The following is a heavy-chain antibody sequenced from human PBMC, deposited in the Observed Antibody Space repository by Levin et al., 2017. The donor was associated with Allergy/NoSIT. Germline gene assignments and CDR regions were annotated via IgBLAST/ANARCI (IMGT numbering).Heavy chain of an antibody. J-gene: IGHJ4*02. CDR1: GFPFSDYY. CDR3: ARDGGLVVPAAYHDY. V-gene: IGHV3-11*01. CDR2: IGRSVSTI. Sequence: LSLTCAASGFPFSDYYMSWIRQAPGKGLEWVSFIGRSVSTIYYADSVKGRFTISRDNSKNSLYLQMNSLRAEDTAVYYCARDGGLVVPAAYHDYWGQGTLVTVSS. D-gene: IGHD2-2*01.